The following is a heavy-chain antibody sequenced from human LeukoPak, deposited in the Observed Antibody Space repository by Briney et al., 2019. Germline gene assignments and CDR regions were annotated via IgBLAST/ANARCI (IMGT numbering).Heavy chain of an antibody. V-gene: IGHV3-38-3*01. D-gene: IGHD4-17*01. J-gene: IGHJ4*02. Sequence: GGSLRLSCAASGFTVSSNEMSWVRQAPGMGLDWVSSISGGSTYYADSVKGRFTISRDNSKNTLYLQMNSLRAEDTAVYYCAKRRPTVTPKVAIDYWGQGTLVTDSS. CDR3: AKRRPTVTPKVAIDY. CDR1: GFTVSSNE. CDR2: ISGGST.